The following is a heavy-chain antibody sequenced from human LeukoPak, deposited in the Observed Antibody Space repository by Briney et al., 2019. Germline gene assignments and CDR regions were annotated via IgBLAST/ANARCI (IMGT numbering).Heavy chain of an antibody. V-gene: IGHV4-4*07. D-gene: IGHD1-26*01. CDR3: SRESGPLSPFGF. J-gene: IGHJ4*02. CDR1: GGSMSSYY. Sequence: PSETLSLTCTVSGGSMSSYYWSWIRQPAGKGLEWIGRVYTVGTTNYNPSLKSRVTMSVDTSKNQFSLKLTSVTAADTAVYYCSRESGPLSPFGFWGQGTLVSVHS. CDR2: VYTVGTT.